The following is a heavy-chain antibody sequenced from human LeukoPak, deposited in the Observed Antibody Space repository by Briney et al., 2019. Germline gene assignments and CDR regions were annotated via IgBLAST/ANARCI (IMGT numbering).Heavy chain of an antibody. V-gene: IGHV4-39*01. D-gene: IGHD4-17*01. CDR1: GVFIDTTSYY. Sequence: PSETLSLTCAVSGVFIDTTSYYCGWIRRPPGKGLEWIGSIYYSGDTHYNPSLKSRVTISADTSKNQFSLKLSSVTAADTAEYYCAIDYGDYPDYWGQGTLVSVSS. CDR2: IYYSGDT. CDR3: AIDYGDYPDY. J-gene: IGHJ4*02.